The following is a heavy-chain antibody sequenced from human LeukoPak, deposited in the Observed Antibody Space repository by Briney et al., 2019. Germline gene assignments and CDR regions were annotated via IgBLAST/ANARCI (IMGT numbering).Heavy chain of an antibody. CDR2: INHSGST. CDR3: ARRPAATLDY. D-gene: IGHD2-2*01. V-gene: IGHV4-34*01. CDR1: GGSFSGYY. J-gene: IGHJ4*02. Sequence: NPSETLSLTCAVYGGSFSGYYWSWIRQPPGKGLEWIGEINHSGSTNYNPSLKSRVTISVDTSKNQFSLKLSSVTAADTAVYYRARRPAATLDYWGQGTLVTVSS.